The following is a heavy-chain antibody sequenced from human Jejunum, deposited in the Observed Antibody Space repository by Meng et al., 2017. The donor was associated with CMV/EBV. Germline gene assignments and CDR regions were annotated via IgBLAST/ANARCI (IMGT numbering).Heavy chain of an antibody. CDR2: INSDGSST. CDR1: GFTFSRYW. D-gene: IGHD2-21*01. V-gene: IGHV3-74*01. CDR3: AREASGDCYDY. Sequence: AASGFTFSRYWMQWVRQAPGKGLVWVSRINSDGSSTSYADSVKGRFTISRDNAKNTLYLQMNSLRAEDTAVYYCAREASGDCYDYWGQGTRGTVSS. J-gene: IGHJ4*02.